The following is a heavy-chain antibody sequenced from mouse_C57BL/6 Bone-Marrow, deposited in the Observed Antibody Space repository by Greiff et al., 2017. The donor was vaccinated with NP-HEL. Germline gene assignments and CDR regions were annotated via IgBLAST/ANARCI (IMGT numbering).Heavy chain of an antibody. Sequence: QVQLQQPGAELVKPGASVKLSCKASGYTFTSYWMHWVKQRPGRGLEGRGRIAHKSGVTTYHEKFQSKATLTVDKPSSTAYMQLSSLTSEDSAVYYCAELGGWYFDVWGTGTTVTVSS. V-gene: IGHV1-72*01. D-gene: IGHD4-1*01. CDR3: AELGGWYFDV. J-gene: IGHJ1*03. CDR1: GYTFTSYW. CDR2: IAHKSGVT.